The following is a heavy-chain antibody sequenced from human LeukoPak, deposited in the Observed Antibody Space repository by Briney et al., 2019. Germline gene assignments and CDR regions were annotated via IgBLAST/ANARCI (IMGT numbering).Heavy chain of an antibody. CDR2: IIPIFGTA. Sequence: SVKVSCKASGGTFSSYAISWVRQAPGQGLEWMGRIIPIFGTANYAQKFQGRVTITTDESTSTAYMELSSLRSEDTAVYYCARESIVVVAAPPYDYYHHMDGWGKGTTVTVSS. D-gene: IGHD2-21*02. V-gene: IGHV1-69*05. J-gene: IGHJ6*03. CDR3: ARESIVVVAAPPYDYYHHMDG. CDR1: GGTFSSYA.